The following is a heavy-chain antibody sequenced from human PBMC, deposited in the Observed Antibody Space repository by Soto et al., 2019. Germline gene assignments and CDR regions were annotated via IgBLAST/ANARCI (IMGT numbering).Heavy chain of an antibody. CDR2: ISGSGGST. CDR3: AKAVVVIYFDY. J-gene: IGHJ4*02. Sequence: EVQLLESGGGLVQPGGSLRLSCAASGFTFSSYAMSMSWVRQAPGKGLEWVSAISGSGGSTYYADSVKGRFTISRDNAKSPLYLQMNSLRAEDTAVCYCAKAVVVIYFDYWGQGTLVTVSS. CDR1: GFTFSSYA. D-gene: IGHD3-22*01. V-gene: IGHV3-23*01.